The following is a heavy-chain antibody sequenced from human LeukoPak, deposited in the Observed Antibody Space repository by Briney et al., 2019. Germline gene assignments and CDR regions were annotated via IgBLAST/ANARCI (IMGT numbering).Heavy chain of an antibody. V-gene: IGHV3-48*04. J-gene: IGHJ4*02. CDR1: GFTFSSYS. CDR3: AKDRYCSGGSCGGLDY. D-gene: IGHD2-15*01. CDR2: ISSSSSPI. Sequence: GGSLRLSCAASGFTFSSYSMNWVRQAPGKGLEWVSYISSSSSPIYYADSVKGRFTISRDNAKNSLYLQMNSLRAEDTALYYCAKDRYCSGGSCGGLDYWGQGTLVTVSS.